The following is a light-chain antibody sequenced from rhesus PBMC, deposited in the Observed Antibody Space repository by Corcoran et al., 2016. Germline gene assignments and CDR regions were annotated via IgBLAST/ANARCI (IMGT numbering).Light chain of an antibody. V-gene: IGKV3-42*02. J-gene: IGKJ1*01. CDR2: AAS. Sequence: ETVVTQSPATLALSPGERATLSCRASQSVSSSLAWYQQQPGQVSRLLIYAASSRATSIPDRFSGSGSVTDFTLTISSLEPEDVGFYYCQQYSNWPRTFGQGTKVEIK. CDR1: QSVSSS. CDR3: QQYSNWPRT.